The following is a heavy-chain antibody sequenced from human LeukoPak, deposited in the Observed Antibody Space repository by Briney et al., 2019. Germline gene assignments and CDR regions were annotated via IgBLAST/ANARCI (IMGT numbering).Heavy chain of an antibody. V-gene: IGHV3-7*03. CDR3: AKASVAIPQYCNS. J-gene: IGHJ5*02. Sequence: GGSLRLSCEASGFTFNNYWMSWVRQAPGKGPEWVAHIKENGNEQYYADSAKGRFTISRDNSKDTLFLQLNSLTAADTAMYFCAKASVAIPQYCNSWGQGTLVTVSS. D-gene: IGHD2-2*02. CDR2: IKENGNEQ. CDR1: GFTFNNYW.